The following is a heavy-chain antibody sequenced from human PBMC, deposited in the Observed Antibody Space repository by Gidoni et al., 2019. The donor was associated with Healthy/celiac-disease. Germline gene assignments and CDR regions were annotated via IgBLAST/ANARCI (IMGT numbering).Heavy chain of an antibody. Sequence: KGRFTISRDNAKNSLYLQMNTLRAEDTALYYCVKGQGAVTANPWDFDYWGQGTLVTVSS. D-gene: IGHD6-19*01. J-gene: IGHJ4*02. CDR3: VKGQGAVTANPWDFDY. V-gene: IGHV3-9*01.